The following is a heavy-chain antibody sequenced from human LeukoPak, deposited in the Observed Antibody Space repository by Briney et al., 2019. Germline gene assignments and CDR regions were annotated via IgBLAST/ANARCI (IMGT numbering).Heavy chain of an antibody. D-gene: IGHD3-22*01. CDR3: ARDTYDSSGYYAHLDY. CDR2: IKQDGSEK. Sequence: QPGGSLRLSCAASGFTFSSYWMSWVRQAPGKGLEWVANIKQDGSEKYYVDSVKGRFTISRDNAKNSLYLQMSSLRAEDTAVYYCARDTYDSSGYYAHLDYWRQGTLVTVSS. CDR1: GFTFSSYW. J-gene: IGHJ4*02. V-gene: IGHV3-7*01.